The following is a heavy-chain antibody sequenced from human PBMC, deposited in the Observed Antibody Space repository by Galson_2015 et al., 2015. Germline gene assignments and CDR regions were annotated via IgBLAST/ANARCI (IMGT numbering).Heavy chain of an antibody. V-gene: IGHV3-30-3*01. J-gene: IGHJ6*03. D-gene: IGHD5-18*01. Sequence: SLRLSCAASGFTFSSYAMHWVRQAPGKGLEWVAVISYDGSNKYYADSVEGRFTISRDNSKNTLYLQMNSLRAEDTAVYYCARDGIQLTRGHYYYYMDVWGKGTTVTVSS. CDR1: GFTFSSYA. CDR3: ARDGIQLTRGHYYYYMDV. CDR2: ISYDGSNK.